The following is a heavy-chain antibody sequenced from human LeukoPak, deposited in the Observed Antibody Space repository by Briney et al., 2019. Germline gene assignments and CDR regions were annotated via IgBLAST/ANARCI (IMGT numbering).Heavy chain of an antibody. V-gene: IGHV4-39*07. CDR3: ARGQLCSGGSCFSPVFDY. Sequence: PSETLSLTCTVSGGSISSSSYYWGWIRQPPGKGLEWIGSKYYSGSTYYNSSLKSRVTISVDTSKNQFSLKLSSVTAADMAVYYCARGQLCSGGSCFSPVFDYWGQGTLVTVSS. CDR1: GGSISSSSYY. J-gene: IGHJ4*02. D-gene: IGHD2-15*01. CDR2: KYYSGST.